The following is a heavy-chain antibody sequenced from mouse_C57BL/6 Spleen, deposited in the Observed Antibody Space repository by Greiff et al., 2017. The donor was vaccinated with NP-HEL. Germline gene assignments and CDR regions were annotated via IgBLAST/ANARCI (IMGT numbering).Heavy chain of an antibody. Sequence: VQLQQSVAELVRPGASVKLSCTASGFNIKNTYMHWVKQRPEQGLEWIGRIDPANGNTKYAPKFQGKATITADTSSNTAYLQLSSLTSEDTAIYYCARYYYGSSYGAWFAYWGQGTLVTVSA. CDR3: ARYYYGSSYGAWFAY. V-gene: IGHV14-3*01. CDR1: GFNIKNTY. J-gene: IGHJ3*01. CDR2: IDPANGNT. D-gene: IGHD1-1*01.